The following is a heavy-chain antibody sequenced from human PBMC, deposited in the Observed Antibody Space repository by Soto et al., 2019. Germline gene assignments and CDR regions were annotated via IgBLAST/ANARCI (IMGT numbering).Heavy chain of an antibody. D-gene: IGHD4-17*01. CDR2: IYYSGFT. V-gene: IGHV4-59*01. Sequence: QVQLQGSGPGLVKPSETLSLTCTVSGGSISTYYWSWIRQPPGKGLEWIGYIYYSGFTNYNPSLKSRVTISVDTSKNQFSLKLNSVTAADTAVYYCARGLYGDYSWEAFDIWGQGTMVTVSS. J-gene: IGHJ3*02. CDR3: ARGLYGDYSWEAFDI. CDR1: GGSISTYY.